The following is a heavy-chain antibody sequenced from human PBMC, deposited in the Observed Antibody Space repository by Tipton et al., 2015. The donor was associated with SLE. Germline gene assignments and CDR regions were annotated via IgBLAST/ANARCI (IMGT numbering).Heavy chain of an antibody. Sequence: RSLRLSCAASGFTFSSYGMHWVRQAPGKGLEWVAVISYDGTSQQYADSVTGRFTISRDDSKNTLFLQMNSLRAEDTAVYYCARDGEWQHYDSGTYYGFDYWGQGTLVTVSS. CDR2: ISYDGTSQ. J-gene: IGHJ4*02. CDR1: GFTFSSYG. CDR3: ARDGEWQHYDSGTYYGFDY. D-gene: IGHD3-22*01. V-gene: IGHV3-30*04.